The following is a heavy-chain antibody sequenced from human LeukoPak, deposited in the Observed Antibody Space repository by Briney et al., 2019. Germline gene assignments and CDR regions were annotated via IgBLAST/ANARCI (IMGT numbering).Heavy chain of an antibody. V-gene: IGHV3-48*03. CDR3: ARTGYSSCWLWFDP. CDR2: ISSSGSTI. D-gene: IGHD6-13*01. CDR1: GFTFSNYE. Sequence: PGGSLRLSCAASGFTFSNYEMNWVRQAPGKGLEWVSYISSSGSTIYYADSVKGRFTISRDNAKNSLYLQMNSLRAEDRAVYYCARTGYSSCWLWFDPWGQGTLVTVSS. J-gene: IGHJ5*02.